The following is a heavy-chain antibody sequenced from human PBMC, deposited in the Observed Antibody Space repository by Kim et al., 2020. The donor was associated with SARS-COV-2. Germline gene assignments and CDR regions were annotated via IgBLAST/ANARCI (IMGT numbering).Heavy chain of an antibody. CDR3: AAYYYGSGSYWADAFDI. CDR2: IVVGSGNT. CDR1: GFTFTSSA. V-gene: IGHV1-58*02. Sequence: SVKVSCKASGFTFTSSAMQWVRQARGQRLEWIGWIVVGSGNTNYAQKFQERVTITRDMSTSTAYMELSSLRSEDTAVYYCAAYYYGSGSYWADAFDIWGQGTMVTVSS. D-gene: IGHD3-10*01. J-gene: IGHJ3*02.